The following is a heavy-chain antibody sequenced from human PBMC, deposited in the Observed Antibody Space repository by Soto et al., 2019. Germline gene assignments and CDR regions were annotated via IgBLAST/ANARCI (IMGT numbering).Heavy chain of an antibody. CDR3: ASNLYDFWSGYFDY. V-gene: IGHV4-39*01. J-gene: IGHJ4*02. CDR1: GGSISSSSYY. Sequence: PSETLSLTCTVSGGSISSSSYYWGWIRQPPGKGLEWIGSIYYSGSTYYNPSLKSRVTISVDTSKNQFSLKLSSVTAADTAVYYCASNLYDFWSGYFDYWGQGTLVTVPS. CDR2: IYYSGST. D-gene: IGHD3-3*01.